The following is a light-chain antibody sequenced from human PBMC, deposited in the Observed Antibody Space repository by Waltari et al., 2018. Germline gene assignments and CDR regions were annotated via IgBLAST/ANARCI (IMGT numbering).Light chain of an antibody. J-gene: IGLJ3*02. V-gene: IGLV2-23*02. CDR2: DVD. CDR3: CSYAGSAVLV. Sequence: QSALTQTATVSGSPGQSITIPCSGASSDIGKYNLVSWYQQHPGKAPTLIVYDVDKRPSGVSNRFSGSKSGNMAFLTISGLQTADEADYYCCSYAGSAVLVFGGGTKLTVL. CDR1: SSDIGKYNL.